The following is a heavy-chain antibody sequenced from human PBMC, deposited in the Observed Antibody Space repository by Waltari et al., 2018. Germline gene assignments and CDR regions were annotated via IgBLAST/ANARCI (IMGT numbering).Heavy chain of an antibody. V-gene: IGHV1-3*01. CDR1: GYTFTSYA. CDR2: INAGNGNT. CDR3: ARDLDY. Sequence: QVQLVQSGAEVKKPGASVKVSCKASGYTFTSYAMHWVRQAPGQRLEWMGWINAGNGNTKNSQKVQGRVTITRDTSASTAYMELSSLRSEDTAVYYCARDLDYWGQGTLVTVSS. J-gene: IGHJ4*02.